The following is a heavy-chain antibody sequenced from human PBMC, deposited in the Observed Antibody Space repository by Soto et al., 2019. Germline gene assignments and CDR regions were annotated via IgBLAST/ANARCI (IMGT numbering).Heavy chain of an antibody. Sequence: PWGPLRLSCAASGFTVSSNYMSWVRQAPGKGLEWVSVIYSDGTTYYAASVLGRFTIARDNSKNTLYLQMNSLRAEDPAVYYCARDSCSGGSCYSTFDYWGQGTLVTVSS. D-gene: IGHD2-15*01. V-gene: IGHV3-53*05. J-gene: IGHJ4*02. CDR1: GFTVSSNY. CDR2: IYSDGTT. CDR3: ARDSCSGGSCYSTFDY.